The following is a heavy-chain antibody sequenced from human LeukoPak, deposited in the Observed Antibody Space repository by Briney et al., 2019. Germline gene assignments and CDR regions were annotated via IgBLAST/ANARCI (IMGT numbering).Heavy chain of an antibody. CDR3: ARDLAWGSSAAAALGFDWLDP. V-gene: IGHV1-18*01. CDR2: ISAYNSNT. CDR1: GYTFTSYG. J-gene: IGHJ5*02. Sequence: ASVKVSCKASGYTFTSYGFSWMRQAPGQGLEWMGWISAYNSNTVYAQKFQDRVTMTTDTSTSTAYMELRSLRSDDTAIYYCARDLAWGSSAAAALGFDWLDPWGQGTLVTVSS. D-gene: IGHD6-13*01.